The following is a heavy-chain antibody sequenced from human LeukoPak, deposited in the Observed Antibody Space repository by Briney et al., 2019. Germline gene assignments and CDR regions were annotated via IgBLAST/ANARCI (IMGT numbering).Heavy chain of an antibody. V-gene: IGHV1-69*01. D-gene: IGHD3-22*01. CDR1: GGTFSSYA. CDR3: ARADYYDSSGPDAFDI. Sequence: SVKVSCKASGGTFSSYAISWARQAPGQGLERMGGIIPIFGTANYAQKFQGRVTITADESTSTAYMELSSLRSEDTAVYYCARADYYDSSGPDAFDIWGQGTMVTVSS. CDR2: IIPIFGTA. J-gene: IGHJ3*02.